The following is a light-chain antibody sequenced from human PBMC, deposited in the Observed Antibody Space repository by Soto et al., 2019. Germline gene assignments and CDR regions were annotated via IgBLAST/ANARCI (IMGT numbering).Light chain of an antibody. V-gene: IGKV3-15*01. CDR2: GAS. CDR1: QSVSSN. CDR3: QQYNNWPWT. J-gene: IGKJ1*01. Sequence: EIVLTHSPATLSATLVHRSTIXFRASQSVSSNLAWCQQKPGQAPRLLIYGASTRATGIPARFSGSGSGTEFTLTISSLQSEDFAVYYCQQYNNWPWTLGQGTKVDIK.